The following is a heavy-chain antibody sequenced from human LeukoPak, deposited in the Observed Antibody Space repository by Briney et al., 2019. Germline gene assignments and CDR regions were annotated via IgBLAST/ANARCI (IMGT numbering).Heavy chain of an antibody. V-gene: IGHV1-18*01. CDR1: GYTFTSYG. D-gene: IGHD2-2*01. CDR2: ISAYNGNA. CDR3: ARDDQYYFDY. J-gene: IGHJ4*02. Sequence: ASVNVSCKASGYTFTSYGISWVRQAPGQGLEWMGWISAYNGNANFAQKLQGRVTMTTDTSTSTAYMELRSLRSDDTAVYYCARDDQYYFDYWGQGTLVTVSS.